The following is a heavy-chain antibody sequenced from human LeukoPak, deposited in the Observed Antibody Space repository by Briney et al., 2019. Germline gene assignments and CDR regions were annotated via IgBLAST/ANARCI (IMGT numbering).Heavy chain of an antibody. CDR1: GFTFSSYW. J-gene: IGHJ1*01. Sequence: GGSLRLSCAASGFTFSSYWMSWVRQAPGKGLEWVANIKQDGSEKYYVDSVKGRFTISRDNAKNSLYLQMNSLRAEDTAVYSCARGAVFEYYDFWSGYPLPEYFQHWGQGTLVTVSS. V-gene: IGHV3-7*03. D-gene: IGHD3-3*01. CDR2: IKQDGSEK. CDR3: ARGAVFEYYDFWSGYPLPEYFQH.